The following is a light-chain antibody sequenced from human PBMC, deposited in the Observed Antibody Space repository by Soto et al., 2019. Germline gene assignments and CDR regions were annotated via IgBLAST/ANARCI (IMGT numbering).Light chain of an antibody. CDR3: QQTYNSLFT. CDR1: QSISTY. Sequence: DIHMTQSPSSLSGSVGDRVRITCRASQSISTYLNWYQLKQGKAPKVLIYAASSLQSGVPSRFSGSGSGTDFTLTISSLQPEDFATYCCQQTYNSLFTFGPGTKVDIK. CDR2: AAS. V-gene: IGKV1-39*01. J-gene: IGKJ3*01.